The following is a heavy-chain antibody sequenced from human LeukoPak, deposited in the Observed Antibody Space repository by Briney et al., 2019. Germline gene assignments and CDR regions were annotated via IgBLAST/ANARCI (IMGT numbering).Heavy chain of an antibody. CDR2: IIPIFGTA. CDR3: ARVACSGGSCYFEYFQH. J-gene: IGHJ1*01. CDR1: GGAFSSYA. V-gene: IGHV1-69*05. Sequence: SVKVSCKASGGAFSSYAISWVRQAPGQGLEWMGGIIPIFGTANYAQKFQGRVTITTDESTSTAYMELSSLRSEDTAVYYCARVACSGGSCYFEYFQHWGQGTLVTVSS. D-gene: IGHD2-15*01.